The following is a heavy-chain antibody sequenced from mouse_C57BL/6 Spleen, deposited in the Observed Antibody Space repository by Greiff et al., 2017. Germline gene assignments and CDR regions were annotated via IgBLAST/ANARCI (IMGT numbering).Heavy chain of an antibody. CDR3: ARHEDEEDWGYGNYEGYFDV. CDR2: FYPGSGSI. CDR1: GYTFTEYT. V-gene: IGHV1-62-2*01. Sequence: QVQLQQSGAELVKPGASVKLSCKASGYTFTEYTIHWVKQRSGQGLEWIGWFYPGSGSIKYNEKFKDKATLTADKSSSTVYMGLSRLTSEDFAVYCCARHEDEEDWGYGNYEGYFDVWGTGTTVTVSS. J-gene: IGHJ1*03. D-gene: IGHD2-10*02.